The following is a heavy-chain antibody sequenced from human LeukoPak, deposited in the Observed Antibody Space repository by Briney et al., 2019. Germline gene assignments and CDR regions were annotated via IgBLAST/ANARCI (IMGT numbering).Heavy chain of an antibody. D-gene: IGHD6-13*01. V-gene: IGHV3-9*01. CDR3: AKDSGWVRDLAAAGSYYFDY. Sequence: GGSLRLSCAASGFTFDDYAMHWVRQAPGKGLEWVSGISWNSGSIGYADSVKGRFTISRDNAKNSLYLQMNSLRAEDTALYYCAKDSGWVRDLAAAGSYYFDYWGQGTLVTVSS. J-gene: IGHJ4*02. CDR2: ISWNSGSI. CDR1: GFTFDDYA.